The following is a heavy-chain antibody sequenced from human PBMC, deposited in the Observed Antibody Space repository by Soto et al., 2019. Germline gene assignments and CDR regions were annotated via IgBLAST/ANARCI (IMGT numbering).Heavy chain of an antibody. J-gene: IGHJ4*02. Sequence: GSLRLSCAASGFTFSSYNMNWVRQAPGKGLEWVSYISSSGSTIYSAASVKGRFTISRDNAKNSLFLQMNSLRAEDTAVYYCARALGGGSCHFAYWARGTLVPVYS. CDR1: GFTFSSYN. V-gene: IGHV3-48*01. D-gene: IGHD2-15*01. CDR3: ARALGGGSCHFAY. CDR2: ISSSGSTI.